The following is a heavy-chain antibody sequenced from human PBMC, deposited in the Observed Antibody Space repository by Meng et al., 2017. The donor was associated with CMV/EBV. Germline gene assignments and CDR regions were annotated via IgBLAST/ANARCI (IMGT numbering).Heavy chain of an antibody. D-gene: IGHD1-14*01. Sequence: SDTLSLTSAVYGGSFSGYYWSWIRQPPGKGLEWIGEINHSGGTNYNPSLKSRVTISVDTSKNQFSLKLSSVTAADTAVYYCARTGYNPYYYYYYGMDVWGQGTTVTVSS. J-gene: IGHJ6*02. CDR2: INHSGGT. CDR3: ARTGYNPYYYYYYGMDV. V-gene: IGHV4-34*01. CDR1: GGSFSGYY.